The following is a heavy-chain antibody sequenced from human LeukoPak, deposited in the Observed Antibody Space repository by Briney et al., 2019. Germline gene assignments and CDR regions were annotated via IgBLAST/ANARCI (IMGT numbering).Heavy chain of an antibody. V-gene: IGHV3-23*01. J-gene: IGHJ4*02. CDR1: GFSFSSFA. D-gene: IGHD6-19*01. Sequence: HAGGSLRLSCVGSGFSFSSFAMTWVRQAPGKGLEWVSTIYGGGTNTFYADSVKGRFTISRDDSKNMQFLEMDSRRPEDTAVYFCAKRITVAAGIYFDSWGQGTLVTVSS. CDR3: AKRITVAAGIYFDS. CDR2: IYGGGTNT.